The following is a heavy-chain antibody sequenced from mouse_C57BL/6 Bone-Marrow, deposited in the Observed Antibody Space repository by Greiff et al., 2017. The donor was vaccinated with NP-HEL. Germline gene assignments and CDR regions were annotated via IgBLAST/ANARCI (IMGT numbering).Heavy chain of an antibody. J-gene: IGHJ4*01. CDR3: ASWGSPYAMDY. V-gene: IGHV1-81*01. Sequence: VQLQQSGAELARPGASVKLSCKASGYTFTSYGISWVKQRTGQGLEWIGEIYPRSGNTYYNEKFKGKATLTADKSSSTAYMELRSLTSEDSAVYFCASWGSPYAMDYWGQGTSVTVSS. CDR2: IYPRSGNT. CDR1: GYTFTSYG.